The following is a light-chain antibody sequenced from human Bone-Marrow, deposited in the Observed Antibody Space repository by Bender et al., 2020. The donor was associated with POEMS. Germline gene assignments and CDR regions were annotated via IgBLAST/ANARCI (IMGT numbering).Light chain of an antibody. Sequence: QSALTQPASVSGSPGQSITISCTGTSSDVGNYNIVSWYQQHPGKAPKLILYEVSKRPSRVSNRFSGSKSGNTASLTISGVQAEDEADYYCCSYTGTSSDVFGGGTKLTVL. J-gene: IGLJ2*01. CDR3: CSYTGTSSDV. V-gene: IGLV2-14*02. CDR2: EVS. CDR1: SSDVGNYNI.